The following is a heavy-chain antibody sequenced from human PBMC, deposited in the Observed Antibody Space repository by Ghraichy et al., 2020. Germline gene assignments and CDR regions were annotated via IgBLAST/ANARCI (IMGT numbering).Heavy chain of an antibody. CDR1: GYTFTSYD. J-gene: IGHJ5*02. D-gene: IGHD2-15*01. V-gene: IGHV1-8*03. Sequence: ASVKVSCKASGYTFTSYDINWVRQATGQGLEWMGWMNPNSGNTGYAQKFQGRVTITRNTSISTAYMELSSLRSEDTAVYYCARKEAGYCSGGSCYWFDPWGQGTLVTVSS. CDR3: ARKEAGYCSGGSCYWFDP. CDR2: MNPNSGNT.